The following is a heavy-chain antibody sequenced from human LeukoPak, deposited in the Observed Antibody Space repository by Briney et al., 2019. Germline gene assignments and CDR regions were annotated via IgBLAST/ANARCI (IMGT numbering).Heavy chain of an antibody. CDR3: ARRNDFDI. Sequence: PSETLSLTCTVSGGSISGYYWSWIRQPPGKGLEWIGYIYSSETTEYKPSLKSRVTISADTSKNQFSLKLTSVTAADTAIYYCARRNDFDIWGQGTMVTVSS. V-gene: IGHV4-4*08. CDR1: GGSISGYY. CDR2: IYSSETT. J-gene: IGHJ3*02.